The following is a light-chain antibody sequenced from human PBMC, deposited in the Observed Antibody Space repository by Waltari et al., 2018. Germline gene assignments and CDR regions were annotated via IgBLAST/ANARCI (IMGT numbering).Light chain of an antibody. CDR1: PGPVPTGQS. CDR2: HAT. CDR3: LLSYGGTVL. V-gene: IGLV7-46*01. Sequence: QAVVTQEPSLTVSPGGTVTLPCPPSPGPVPTGQSPFWSQQRPGQAPRPLTYHATPRHLWTPARFSGSLLGGKAALTLSGAQPEDDADYYCLLSYGGTVLFGGGTKLTVL. J-gene: IGLJ2*01.